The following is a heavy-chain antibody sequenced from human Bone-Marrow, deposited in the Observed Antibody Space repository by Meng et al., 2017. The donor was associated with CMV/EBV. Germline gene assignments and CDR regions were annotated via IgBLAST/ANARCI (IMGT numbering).Heavy chain of an antibody. CDR1: GFTFSSYW. Sequence: EPLSLTCAASGFTFSSYWMSWVRQAPGKGLEWVANIKQDGSEKYYVDSVKGRFTISRDNAKNSPYLQMNSLRAEDTAVYYCARADRYCSSTSCYFRHWGQGTLVTVSS. CDR3: ARADRYCSSTSCYFRH. V-gene: IGHV3-7*01. CDR2: IKQDGSEK. J-gene: IGHJ1*01. D-gene: IGHD2-2*01.